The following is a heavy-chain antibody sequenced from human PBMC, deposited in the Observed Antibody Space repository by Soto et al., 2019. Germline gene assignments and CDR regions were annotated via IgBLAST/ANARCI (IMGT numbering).Heavy chain of an antibody. CDR1: GYSFTSYW. D-gene: IGHD3-10*01. Sequence: EVQLVQSGAEVKKPGESLKISCKGSGYSFTSYWIGWVRQMPGKGLELMGIIYPGDSDTSYSPSFQGQVTISADKSISTSYLQLSSLKASDTAMYYCARLVVRELEAFDVWGQGTMVTVAS. J-gene: IGHJ3*01. V-gene: IGHV5-51*03. CDR2: IYPGDSDT. CDR3: ARLVVRELEAFDV.